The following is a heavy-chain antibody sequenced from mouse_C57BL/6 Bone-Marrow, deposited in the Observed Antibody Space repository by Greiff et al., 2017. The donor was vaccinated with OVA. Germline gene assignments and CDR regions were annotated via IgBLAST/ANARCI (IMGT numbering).Heavy chain of an antibody. D-gene: IGHD1-1*02. CDR1: GFSLTSYG. J-gene: IGHJ4*01. CDR2: IWSGGST. CDR3: ARKGGYYAMDY. Sequence: VMLVESGPGLVQPSQSLSITCTVSGFSLTSYGVHWVRQSPGKGLEWLGVIWSGGSTDYNAALISRLSISKDNSKSQVFFKMNSLQADDTAIYYCARKGGYYAMDYWGQGTSVTVSS. V-gene: IGHV2-2*01.